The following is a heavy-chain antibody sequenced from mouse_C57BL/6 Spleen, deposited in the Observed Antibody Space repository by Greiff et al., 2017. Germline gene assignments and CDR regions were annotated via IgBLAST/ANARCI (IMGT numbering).Heavy chain of an antibody. V-gene: IGHV5-9*01. CDR3: SRLYDYAGGVDYYAMDY. Sequence: VQRVESGGGLVKPGGSLKLSCAASGFTISSYNMSWVRQTPEKRLEWVANISSGGGNTYYPDSVQGRFTISRDNAKNTLYLQMSSLMSEGTALYYCSRLYDYAGGVDYYAMDYWGQGTSVTVSS. D-gene: IGHD2-4*01. J-gene: IGHJ4*01. CDR1: GFTISSYN. CDR2: ISSGGGNT.